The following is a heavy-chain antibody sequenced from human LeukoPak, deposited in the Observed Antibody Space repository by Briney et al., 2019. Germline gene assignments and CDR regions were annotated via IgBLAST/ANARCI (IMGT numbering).Heavy chain of an antibody. V-gene: IGHV2-5*02. J-gene: IGHJ4*02. Sequence: SGPTLFKPAPTLTLTCTFSGFSRRTRGEGVGWIRQPPGKALEWLKLIYWDGDKSYNPTLKSRLTITKDTTKNQEARAMTNMDPVDTATYYCAHSLEDIVVVVAAEVYFDYWGQGTLVTVSS. CDR3: AHSLEDIVVVVAAEVYFDY. CDR2: IYWDGDK. CDR1: GFSRRTRGEG. D-gene: IGHD2-15*01.